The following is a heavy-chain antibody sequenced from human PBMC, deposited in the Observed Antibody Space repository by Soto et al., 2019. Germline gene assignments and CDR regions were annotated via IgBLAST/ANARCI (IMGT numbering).Heavy chain of an antibody. CDR2: ISYDGSNK. J-gene: IGHJ3*02. V-gene: IGHV3-30*18. Sequence: PGGSLRLSCAASVFTFSSYGMHWVRHSPGKWLEWVAVISYDGSNKYYADSVKGRFTISRDNSKNTLYLQMNSLRAEDTAVYYCAKAGGYYDSSGYSTEWDDAFDIWGQGTMVTVSS. CDR3: AKAGGYYDSSGYSTEWDDAFDI. D-gene: IGHD3-22*01. CDR1: VFTFSSYG.